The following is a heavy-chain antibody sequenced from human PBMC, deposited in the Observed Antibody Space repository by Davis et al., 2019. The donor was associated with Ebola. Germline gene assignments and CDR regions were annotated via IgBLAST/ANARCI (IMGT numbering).Heavy chain of an antibody. Sequence: MPGGSLRLSCAVYGGSFSGYYWGWIRQPPGKGLEWIGSIYYSGSTYYNPSLKSRVTISVDTSKNQFSLKLSSVTAADTAVYYCARGGGWGGHGMDVWGQGTTVTVSS. CDR3: ARGGGWGGHGMDV. CDR1: GGSFSGYY. D-gene: IGHD3-10*01. CDR2: IYYSGST. J-gene: IGHJ6*02. V-gene: IGHV4-34*01.